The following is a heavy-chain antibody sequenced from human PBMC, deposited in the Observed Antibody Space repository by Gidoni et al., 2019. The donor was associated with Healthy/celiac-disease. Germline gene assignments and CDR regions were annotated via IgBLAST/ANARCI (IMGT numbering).Heavy chain of an antibody. CDR1: GFTFSSYA. D-gene: IGHD3-22*01. V-gene: IGHV3-23*01. J-gene: IGHJ5*02. Sequence: EVQLLESGGGLVQPGGSLRLSCAASGFTFSSYAMSWVRQAPGKGLEWVSAISGSGGSTYYADSLKGRFTISRDNSKNTLYLQMNSLRAEDTAVYYCAKDSSGYYLRGWFDPWGQGTLVTVSS. CDR3: AKDSSGYYLRGWFDP. CDR2: ISGSGGST.